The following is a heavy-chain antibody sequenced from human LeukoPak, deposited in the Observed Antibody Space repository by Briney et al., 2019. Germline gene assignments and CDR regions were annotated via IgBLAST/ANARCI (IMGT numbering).Heavy chain of an antibody. CDR1: GFTFSDYY. V-gene: IGHV3-11*04. CDR3: ARDRRQQLAARAFDI. Sequence: GGSLRLSCAASGFTFSDYYMSWIRQAPGKGLEWVSYISSSGSTIYYADSVKGRFTISRDNAKNSLYLQMNSLRAEDTAVYYCARDRRQQLAARAFDIWGQGTMVTVSS. J-gene: IGHJ3*02. CDR2: ISSSGSTI. D-gene: IGHD6-13*01.